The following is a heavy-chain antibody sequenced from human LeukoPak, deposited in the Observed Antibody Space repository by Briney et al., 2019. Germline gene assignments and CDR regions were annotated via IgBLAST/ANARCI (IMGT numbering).Heavy chain of an antibody. Sequence: ASVKVSCKASGYTFTSYTISWVRQAPEQGLEWMGWISVYNGNTNYAQKLQGRVTMTTDTSTSTAYMELRSLRSDDTAVYFCARTLVGPRFGEFDWLDPWGQGTLVTVSS. D-gene: IGHD3-10*01. J-gene: IGHJ5*02. CDR2: ISVYNGNT. CDR1: GYTFTSYT. V-gene: IGHV1-18*01. CDR3: ARTLVGPRFGEFDWLDP.